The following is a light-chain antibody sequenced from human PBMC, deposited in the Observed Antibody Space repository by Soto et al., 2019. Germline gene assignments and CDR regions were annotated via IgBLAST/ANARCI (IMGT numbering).Light chain of an antibody. CDR1: QSVSNY. V-gene: IGKV3D-15*01. CDR2: GAS. Sequence: EIVLTQSPATLSLSPVEIATLSSRASQSVSNYLAWYQQKPGQAPRLLIYGASNRATGIPDRFSGSGSGTEFTLTISSLQFDDSAVYYCKQYNNWWTCGQGNKVDI. CDR3: KQYNNWWT. J-gene: IGKJ1*01.